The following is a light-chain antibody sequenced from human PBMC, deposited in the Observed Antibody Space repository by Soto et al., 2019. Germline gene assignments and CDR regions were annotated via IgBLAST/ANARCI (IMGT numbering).Light chain of an antibody. V-gene: IGKV4-1*01. CDR3: QQYYSTPYT. J-gene: IGKJ2*01. CDR2: WAS. Sequence: DIVMTQSPDSLAVSLGERATINCKSSQSVLFSSNNKNYLAWYQQKPGQPPNLLISWASTRDSGVPDRFSGSGSGTEFTLTISSLQAEDVAVYYCQQYYSTPYTFGQATKLEI. CDR1: QSVLFSSNNKNY.